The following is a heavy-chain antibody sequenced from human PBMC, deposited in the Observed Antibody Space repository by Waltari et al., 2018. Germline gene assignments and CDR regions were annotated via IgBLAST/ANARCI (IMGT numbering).Heavy chain of an antibody. Sequence: QVQLVQSGAEVKKPGSSVKVSCTASGGTFSSYAISWVRQAPGQGLEWMGGIIPIFGTANYAQKFQGRVTITADESTSTAYMELSSLRSEDTAVYYCAREAILEWSISLYGMDVWGQGTTVTVSS. CDR2: IIPIFGTA. D-gene: IGHD3-3*01. CDR3: AREAILEWSISLYGMDV. CDR1: GGTFSSYA. V-gene: IGHV1-69*13. J-gene: IGHJ6*02.